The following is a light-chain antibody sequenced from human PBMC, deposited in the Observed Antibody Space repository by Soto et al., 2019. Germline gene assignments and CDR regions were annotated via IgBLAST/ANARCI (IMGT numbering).Light chain of an antibody. V-gene: IGLV1-51*02. CDR3: GTWDSSLSAGRV. CDR2: ENN. CDR1: SSNIGNNY. Sequence: QSVLTQPPSVSAAPGQKVTISCSGSSSNIGNNYVSWYQQLPGTAPKLLLYENNKRPSGIPDRFSGSKSGTSATLGITGLQTGDEADYYCGTWDSSLSAGRVFGTGTKLTVL. J-gene: IGLJ1*01.